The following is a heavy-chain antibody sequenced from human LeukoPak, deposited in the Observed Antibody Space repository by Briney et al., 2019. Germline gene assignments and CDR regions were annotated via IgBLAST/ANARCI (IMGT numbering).Heavy chain of an antibody. CDR1: GGSISSYY. D-gene: IGHD3-22*01. Sequence: SETLSLTCTVSGGSISSYYWSWIRQPAGKGLEWIGRIYTSGSTNYNPSLKSQVTMSVDTSKNQFSLKLSSVTAADTAVYYCARAVYYYDSSGYYYSHYYYYMDVWGKGTTVTISS. J-gene: IGHJ6*03. CDR3: ARAVYYYDSSGYYYSHYYYYMDV. CDR2: IYTSGST. V-gene: IGHV4-4*07.